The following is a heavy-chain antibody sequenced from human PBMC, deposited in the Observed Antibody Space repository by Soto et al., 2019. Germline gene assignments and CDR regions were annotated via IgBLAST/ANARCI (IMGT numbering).Heavy chain of an antibody. CDR1: GGTFSSYA. Sequence: SVKVSCKASGGTFSSYAISWVRQAPGQGLEWMGGIIPIFGTANYAQKFQGRVTITADESTSTAYMELSSLRSEDTAVYYCARQAAAALVAAFDIWGQGTMVTVSS. CDR2: IIPIFGTA. J-gene: IGHJ3*02. CDR3: ARQAAAALVAAFDI. V-gene: IGHV1-69*13. D-gene: IGHD6-13*01.